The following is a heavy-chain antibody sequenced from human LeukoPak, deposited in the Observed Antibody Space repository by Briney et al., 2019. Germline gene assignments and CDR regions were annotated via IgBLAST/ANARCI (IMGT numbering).Heavy chain of an antibody. CDR3: ARDPERLWFGELSGGYYFDY. V-gene: IGHV3-30*04. J-gene: IGHJ4*02. CDR2: ISYDGSNK. D-gene: IGHD3-10*01. Sequence: PGRSLRLSCAASGFTFSSYAMHWVRQAPGKGLEWVAVISYDGSNKYYADSVKGRFTISRDNSKNTLYLQMNSLRAEDTAVYYCARDPERLWFGELSGGYYFDYWGQGTLVTVSP. CDR1: GFTFSSYA.